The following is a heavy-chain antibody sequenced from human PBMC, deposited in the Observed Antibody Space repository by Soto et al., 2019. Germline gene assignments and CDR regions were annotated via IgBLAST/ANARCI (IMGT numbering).Heavy chain of an antibody. CDR3: ARGQIGRLRGLDY. D-gene: IGHD3-10*01. CDR1: GNTFNTDY. J-gene: IGHJ4*02. V-gene: IGHV1-46*02. Sequence: QVQLVQSGAEVKNPGASVKVSCKASGNTFNTDYMHWVRQAPGQGLEWMGIINPSGGSASYAQKFQGRFTMTRDTSTSTVYMELSSLRSDDTAVYYCARGQIGRLRGLDYWGQGTLITVSS. CDR2: INPSGGSA.